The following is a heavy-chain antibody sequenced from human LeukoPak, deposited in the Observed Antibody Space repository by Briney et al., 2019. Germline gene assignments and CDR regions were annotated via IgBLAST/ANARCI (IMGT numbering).Heavy chain of an antibody. D-gene: IGHD3-22*01. J-gene: IGHJ4*02. V-gene: IGHV1-2*02. CDR1: GYTFTDYY. CDR3: ARASPHGNYDSSGYPDLFGY. Sequence: ASVKVSCKASGYTFTDYYMHWVRQAPGQGLEWLGWIHPNSGGTTYAQKFQGRGTMTRDTSISTAYMELSRLRSDDTAVYYCARASPHGNYDSSGYPDLFGYWGQGTLVTVSS. CDR2: IHPNSGGT.